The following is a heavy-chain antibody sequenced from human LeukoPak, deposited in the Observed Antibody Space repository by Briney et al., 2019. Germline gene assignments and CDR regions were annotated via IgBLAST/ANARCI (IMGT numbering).Heavy chain of an antibody. J-gene: IGHJ4*02. V-gene: IGHV3-23*01. CDR1: GFTFSNYA. D-gene: IGHD5-24*01. Sequence: GGSLRLSCAASGFTFSNYALNWVRQAPGKGLEWVSTIGSSGGSTYYADSVKGRFTISRDNSKNTLYLQMNSLRAEDTAVYYCAKVFRDGYNHPFDYWGQGTLFTGSS. CDR2: IGSSGGST. CDR3: AKVFRDGYNHPFDY.